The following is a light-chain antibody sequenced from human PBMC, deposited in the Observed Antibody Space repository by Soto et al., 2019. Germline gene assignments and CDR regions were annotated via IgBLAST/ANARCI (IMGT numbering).Light chain of an antibody. CDR1: QAVNTR. Sequence: EIVLTQSPSTLSSFPGDRVTLSCRASQAVNTRLAWYQHKPGQAPRLLIYLTSNRAAGIPARFSGGGSGTDFTLTISSLEPEDFAVYYCQQRKNWPRTFGQGTKVDIK. V-gene: IGKV3-11*01. CDR2: LTS. J-gene: IGKJ1*01. CDR3: QQRKNWPRT.